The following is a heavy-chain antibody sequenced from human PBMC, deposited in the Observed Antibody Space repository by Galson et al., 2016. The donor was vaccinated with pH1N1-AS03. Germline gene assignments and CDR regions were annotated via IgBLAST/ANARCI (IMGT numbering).Heavy chain of an antibody. Sequence: SETLSLTCTVSGGSISSYYWSWIRQHPGKRLEWIGYIFYNGTTNYNPSLKSRVTISVDTSKNQFSLQLTSVTAADTAVYYCARFPDYGDDVGYWGQGTLVTVSS. CDR2: IFYNGTT. V-gene: IGHV4-59*08. CDR3: ARFPDYGDDVGY. CDR1: GGSISSYY. D-gene: IGHD4-17*01. J-gene: IGHJ4*02.